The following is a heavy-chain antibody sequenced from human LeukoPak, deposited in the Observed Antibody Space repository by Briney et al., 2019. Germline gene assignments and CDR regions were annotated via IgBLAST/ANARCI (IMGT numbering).Heavy chain of an antibody. D-gene: IGHD3-3*01. CDR1: GFTFSSYA. CDR2: ISGSGGST. CDR3: AKVTPPGRITIFGVVTPKGWFDP. Sequence: PGGSLRLSCAASGFTFSSYAMSWVRQAPGKGLEWVSAISGSGGSTYYADSVKGRFTISRDNSKNTLYLQMNSLRAEDTAVYYCAKVTPPGRITIFGVVTPKGWFDPWGQGTLVTVSS. V-gene: IGHV3-23*01. J-gene: IGHJ5*02.